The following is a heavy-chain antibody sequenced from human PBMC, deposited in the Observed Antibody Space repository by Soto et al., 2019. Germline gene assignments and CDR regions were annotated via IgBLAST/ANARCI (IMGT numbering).Heavy chain of an antibody. CDR2: IYYNGTT. J-gene: IGHJ4*02. D-gene: IGHD3-22*01. CDR1: GGSISSGGYY. Sequence: PSETLSLTCTVSGGSISSGGYYWSWIRQHPGKGLEWIGYIYYNGTTNYNTSLKSRITMSVGTSKSQFSLKLSSVTAADTAVYYWARYYYDTSVYYYDSGGQGSLVPVPS. V-gene: IGHV4-61*08. CDR3: ARYYYDTSVYYYDS.